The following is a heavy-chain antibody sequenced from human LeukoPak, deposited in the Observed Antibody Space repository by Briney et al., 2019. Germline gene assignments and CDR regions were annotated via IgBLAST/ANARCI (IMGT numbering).Heavy chain of an antibody. V-gene: IGHV1-8*01. CDR3: ARGRRWLQSEKIDYYFDY. CDR1: GYTFTSYD. CDR2: MNPNSGNT. J-gene: IGHJ4*02. Sequence: ASVKVSCKASGYTFTSYDINWVRQATGQGLEWMGWMNPNSGNTGYAQKFQGRVTMTRNTSISTAYMELSSLRSEDTAVYYCARGRRWLQSEKIDYYFDYWGQGTLVTVSS. D-gene: IGHD5-24*01.